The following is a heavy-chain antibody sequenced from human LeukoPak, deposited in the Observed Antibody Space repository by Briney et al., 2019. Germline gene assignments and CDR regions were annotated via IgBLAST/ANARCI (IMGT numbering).Heavy chain of an antibody. Sequence: PGGSLRLSCAASGFTFSNYPMHWVRQAPGKGLEWVAVVSYDGNNEYYADSVKGRFTISRDNSKNTLYLQMNSLRAEDTAVYSCARDKGTAYYYYYGMDVWGQGTTVTVSS. D-gene: IGHD1-1*01. CDR2: VSYDGNNE. V-gene: IGHV3-30-3*01. J-gene: IGHJ6*02. CDR1: GFTFSNYP. CDR3: ARDKGTAYYYYYGMDV.